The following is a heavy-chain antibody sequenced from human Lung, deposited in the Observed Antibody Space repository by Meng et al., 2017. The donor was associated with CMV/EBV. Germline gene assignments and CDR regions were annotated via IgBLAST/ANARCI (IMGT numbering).Heavy chain of an antibody. CDR2: IGTVGDT. Sequence: SCTASGLTFSTYDFHWVRQPTGKGPEWVSSIGTVGDTYSIGSVKGRFIISREDAKNSVYLQMNGLRDGDTGLYYCARARSPTHFDYWGQGALVTVSS. CDR1: GLTFSTYD. J-gene: IGHJ4*02. V-gene: IGHV3-13*01. CDR3: ARARSPTHFDY.